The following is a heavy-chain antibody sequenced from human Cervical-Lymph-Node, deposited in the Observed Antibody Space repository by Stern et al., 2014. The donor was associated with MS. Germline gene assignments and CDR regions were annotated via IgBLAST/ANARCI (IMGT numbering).Heavy chain of an antibody. V-gene: IGHV1-69*09. CDR1: GGTFSSYT. CDR2: IIPILGIA. D-gene: IGHD6-19*01. Sequence: VQLVQSGAEVKKPGSSVKVSCKASGGTFSSYTISWVRQAPGQGLEWMGRIIPILGIANYAQKFQGRVTITADKSTSTAYMELSSLRSEDTAVYYCASLYSSGWPIDYWGQGTLVTVSS. J-gene: IGHJ4*02. CDR3: ASLYSSGWPIDY.